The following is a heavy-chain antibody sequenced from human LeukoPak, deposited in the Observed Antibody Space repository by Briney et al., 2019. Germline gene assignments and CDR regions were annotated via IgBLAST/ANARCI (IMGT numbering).Heavy chain of an antibody. CDR3: ARGVRSWLFDY. V-gene: IGHV4-30-2*01. Sequence: SETLSLTCAVSGGSISSGGYSWSWIRQPPGKGLEWIGYIYHSGSTYYNPSLKSRVTISVDRSKNQFSLKLSSVTAADTAVYYCARGVRSWLFDYWGQGTLVTLSS. CDR1: GGSISSGGYS. CDR2: IYHSGST. J-gene: IGHJ4*02. D-gene: IGHD6-13*01.